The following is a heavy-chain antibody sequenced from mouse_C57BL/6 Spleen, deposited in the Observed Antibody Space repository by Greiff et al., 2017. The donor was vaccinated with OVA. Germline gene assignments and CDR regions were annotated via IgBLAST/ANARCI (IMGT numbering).Heavy chain of an antibody. Sequence: QVQLQQSGPGLVQPSQSLSITCTVSGFSLTSYGVHWVRQSPGKGLEWLGVIWSGGSTDYNAAFISRLSISKDNSKSQVFFKMNSLQADDTAIYYCARNCPDGYYSYYYAMDYWGQGTSVTVSS. CDR2: IWSGGST. D-gene: IGHD2-3*01. CDR1: GFSLTSYG. V-gene: IGHV2-2*01. J-gene: IGHJ4*01. CDR3: ARNCPDGYYSYYYAMDY.